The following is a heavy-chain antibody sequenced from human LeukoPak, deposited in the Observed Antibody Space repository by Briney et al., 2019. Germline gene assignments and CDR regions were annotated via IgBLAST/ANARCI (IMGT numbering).Heavy chain of an antibody. CDR3: GRDPRLGPPGYTYGYIEY. D-gene: IGHD5-18*01. V-gene: IGHV7-4-1*02. Sequence: SVNFSCKTSLYTLNTITWVRQAPGEGLQGMGWSSTDTGNPTYAHAFTGRYGVALDTSVSTAYLQITGLTPDDTAVYFCGRDPRLGPPGYTYGYIEYWGQGTLVTVSS. J-gene: IGHJ4*02. CDR2: SSTDTGNP. CDR1: LYTLNT.